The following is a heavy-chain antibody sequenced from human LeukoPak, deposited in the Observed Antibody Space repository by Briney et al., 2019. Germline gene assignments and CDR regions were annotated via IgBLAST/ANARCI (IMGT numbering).Heavy chain of an antibody. CDR1: GFTFGNYG. Sequence: GGSLRLSCAASGFTFGNYGMSWVRQAPGKGLEWVSAISGSGGSTYYADSVKGRFTISRDNSKNTLYLQMNSLRAEDTAVYYCAKKHSSGYYYYAEYFQHWGQGTLVTVSS. CDR3: AKKHSSGYYYYAEYFQH. CDR2: ISGSGGST. D-gene: IGHD3-22*01. V-gene: IGHV3-23*01. J-gene: IGHJ1*01.